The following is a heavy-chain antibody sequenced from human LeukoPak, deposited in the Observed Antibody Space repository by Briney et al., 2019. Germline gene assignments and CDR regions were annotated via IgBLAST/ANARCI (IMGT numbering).Heavy chain of an antibody. J-gene: IGHJ6*02. CDR1: GYTLTELS. D-gene: IGHD2-2*01. V-gene: IGHV1-24*01. CDR2: FDPEDGET. Sequence: ASVKVSCKVSGYTLTELSMHWVRQAPGKGLEWMGGFDPEDGETIYAQKFQGRVTMTEDTSTDTAYMELSSLRSEDTAVYYCATVGGQLPTFYYYYGMDVWGQGTTVTVSS. CDR3: ATVGGQLPTFYYYYGMDV.